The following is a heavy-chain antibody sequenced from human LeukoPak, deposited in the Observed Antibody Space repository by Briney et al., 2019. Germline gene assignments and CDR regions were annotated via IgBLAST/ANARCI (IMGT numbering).Heavy chain of an antibody. Sequence: PGGSLRLSCSASEFTFSSYGMSWVRQAPGKGLEWVSAISGSGGSTYYADSVKGRFTISRDNSKNTLYLQMNSLRAEDTAVYYCAKDLLRLYGGRSGSPGHYWGQGTLVTVSS. CDR3: AKDLLRLYGGRSGSPGHY. CDR1: EFTFSSYG. D-gene: IGHD3-10*01. J-gene: IGHJ4*02. CDR2: ISGSGGST. V-gene: IGHV3-23*01.